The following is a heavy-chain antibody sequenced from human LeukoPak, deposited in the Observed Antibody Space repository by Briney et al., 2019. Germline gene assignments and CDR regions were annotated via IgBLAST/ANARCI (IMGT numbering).Heavy chain of an antibody. V-gene: IGHV3-48*03. D-gene: IGHD3-22*01. Sequence: PGGSLRLSCAASGFTFSSYEMNWVRQAPGKGLEWVSYISSSGSTIYYADSVKGRFTISRDNAKNSLYLQMNSLRAEDTAVYYCARETADYYDSSGYHYDAFDIWGQGTMVTVSS. CDR3: ARETADYYDSSGYHYDAFDI. CDR2: ISSSGSTI. J-gene: IGHJ3*02. CDR1: GFTFSSYE.